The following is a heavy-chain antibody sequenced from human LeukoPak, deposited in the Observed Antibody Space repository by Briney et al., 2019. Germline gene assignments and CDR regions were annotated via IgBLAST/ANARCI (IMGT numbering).Heavy chain of an antibody. V-gene: IGHV3-21*04. CDR3: ARGLNRRYYDSSGSRGGGY. CDR2: XSSGGGYI. Sequence: ASGFIFSSXXXXXXRQXPGKXXXXXSXXSSGGGYIYYADSLEGRFTISRDNAKNSLYLQMNSLRAEDTAVYYCARGLNRRYYDSSGSRGGGYWGQGTLVTVSS. CDR1: GFIFSSXX. D-gene: IGHD3-22*01. J-gene: IGHJ4*02.